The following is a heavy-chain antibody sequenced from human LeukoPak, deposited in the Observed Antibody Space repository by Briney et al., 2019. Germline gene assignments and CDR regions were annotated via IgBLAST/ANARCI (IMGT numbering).Heavy chain of an antibody. CDR3: AKDRLLNCRGDCYIFDY. D-gene: IGHD2-21*02. J-gene: IGHJ4*02. Sequence: PGGSLRLSCAASGFTFSSYWMHWVRQAPGKGLVWVSRINSDGSSTSYADSVKGRFTISRDNAKNTLYLQVNGLRTEDTAVYYCAKDRLLNCRGDCYIFDYWGQGTVVTVSS. CDR1: GFTFSSYW. CDR2: INSDGSST. V-gene: IGHV3-74*01.